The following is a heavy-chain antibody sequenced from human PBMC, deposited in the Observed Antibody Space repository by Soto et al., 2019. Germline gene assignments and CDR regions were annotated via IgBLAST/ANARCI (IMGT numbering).Heavy chain of an antibody. CDR2: VHYSGST. CDR3: ARDLHYDFWSGYFGYHNWFDP. D-gene: IGHD3-3*01. V-gene: IGHV4-61*01. CDR1: DGSISRSTFY. Sequence: PSETLSLTCPVSDGSISRSTFYWGWIHQPPGKGLEWIGYVHYSGSTNYNPSLKSRVTISVDTSKNQFSLKLSSVTAADTAVYYCARDLHYDFWSGYFGYHNWFDPWGQGTLVTVSS. J-gene: IGHJ5*02.